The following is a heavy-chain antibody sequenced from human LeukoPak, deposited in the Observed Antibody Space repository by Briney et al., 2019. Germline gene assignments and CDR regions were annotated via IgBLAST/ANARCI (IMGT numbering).Heavy chain of an antibody. CDR3: ARRQGCSSTSCPPDH. J-gene: IGHJ4*02. V-gene: IGHV5-51*01. Sequence: GESLKISCRGSGYSFTTYWIGWVRQMPGKGLEWMGIIYPGDSDTRYTPSFQGQVTMSADKSINTAYLQWSSLKPSDTAIYYCARRQGCSSTSCPPDHWGQGTLVTVSP. CDR1: GYSFTTYW. D-gene: IGHD2-2*01. CDR2: IYPGDSDT.